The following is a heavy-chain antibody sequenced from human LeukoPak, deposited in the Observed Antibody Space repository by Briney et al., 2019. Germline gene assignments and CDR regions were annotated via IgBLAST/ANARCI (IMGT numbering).Heavy chain of an antibody. J-gene: IGHJ5*02. V-gene: IGHV3-48*01. CDR2: ISSSSSTI. D-gene: IGHD4-11*01. CDR3: ARDLTVTSTCWFDL. Sequence: GGSLRLSCAASGFTFSSYSMNWVRQAPGKGLEWISYISSSSSTIYYADSVKGRFTISRDNAKNSLYLQMNNLGAEDTAVYYCARDLTVTSTCWFDLWGQGTLVTVSS. CDR1: GFTFSSYS.